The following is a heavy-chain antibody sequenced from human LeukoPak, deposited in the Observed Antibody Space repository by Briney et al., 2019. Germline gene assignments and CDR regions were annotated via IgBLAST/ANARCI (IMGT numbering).Heavy chain of an antibody. J-gene: IGHJ4*02. CDR2: ICYSGST. CDR1: GGSISSSSYY. V-gene: IGHV4-39*01. D-gene: IGHD3-3*01. CDR3: ASFIDPKGYDFWSGYQNFDY. Sequence: SETLSLTCTVSGGSISSSSYYWGWIRQPPGKGLEWIGSICYSGSTYYNPSLKSRVTISVDTSKNQFSLKLSSVTAADTAVYYCASFIDPKGYDFWSGYQNFDYWGQGTLVTVSS.